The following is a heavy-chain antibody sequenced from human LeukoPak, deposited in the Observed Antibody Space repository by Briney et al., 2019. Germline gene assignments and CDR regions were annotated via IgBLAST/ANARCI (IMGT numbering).Heavy chain of an antibody. CDR1: GFTFDDYT. V-gene: IGHV3-43*02. CDR3: AKAMGLYYYDSSGYYYDY. J-gene: IGHJ4*02. Sequence: GGSLRLSCAASGFTFDDYTMHWVRQAPGKGLEWVSLISGDGGSTYYADSVKGRFTISRDNSKKSLYFEMNSLRTEDTALYYCAKAMGLYYYDSSGYYYDYWGQGTLVTVS. CDR2: ISGDGGST. D-gene: IGHD3-22*01.